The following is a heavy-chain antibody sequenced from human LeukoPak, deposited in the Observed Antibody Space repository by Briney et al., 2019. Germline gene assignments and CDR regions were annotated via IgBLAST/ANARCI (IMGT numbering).Heavy chain of an antibody. J-gene: IGHJ4*02. D-gene: IGHD6-19*01. CDR3: ARAGGASDSSGWYVFDY. Sequence: ASVKVSCKASGYTFTAQHMHWVRQAPGQGLEWMGWINPNSGGTNYAQKFQGWVTMTRDTSISTAYMELSRLRSDDTAVYYCARAGGASDSSGWYVFDYWGQGTLVTVSP. V-gene: IGHV1-2*04. CDR2: INPNSGGT. CDR1: GYTFTAQH.